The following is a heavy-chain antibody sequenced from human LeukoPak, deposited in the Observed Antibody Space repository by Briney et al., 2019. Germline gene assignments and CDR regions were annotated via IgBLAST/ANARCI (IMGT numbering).Heavy chain of an antibody. CDR2: IYYSGNT. CDR1: GDSISSSNSY. D-gene: IGHD3-10*01. CDR3: ARHPQYYYGSGSYAFDI. Sequence: SETLSLTCTVSGDSISSSNSYWGWIRQPPGKGLEWIGSIYYSGNTYYNASLKSRVTISVDTSKNQFSLKLTSVTAADTAVYYCARHPQYYYGSGSYAFDIWGQGTMVAVSS. J-gene: IGHJ3*02. V-gene: IGHV4-39*01.